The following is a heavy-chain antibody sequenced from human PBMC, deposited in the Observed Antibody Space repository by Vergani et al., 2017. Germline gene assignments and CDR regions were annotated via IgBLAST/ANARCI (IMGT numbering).Heavy chain of an antibody. J-gene: IGHJ6*03. Sequence: QVPPVQSGAEVKKPGASVKVFCKASGYNFTGYYMHWVRQAPGQGLEWMGWINPNSGGTNYAQKFQGRVTMNRDTSISTAYMELSRLRSDDTAVYYCARGHLTMVRGHYYMDVWSKGTTVTVSS. CDR1: GYNFTGYY. CDR2: INPNSGGT. V-gene: IGHV1-2*02. CDR3: ARGHLTMVRGHYYMDV. D-gene: IGHD3-10*01.